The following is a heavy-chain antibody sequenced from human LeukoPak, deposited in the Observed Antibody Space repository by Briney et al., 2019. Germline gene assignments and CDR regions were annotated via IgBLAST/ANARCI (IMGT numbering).Heavy chain of an antibody. CDR3: AYQTAYGSGGSGYPYYYGMDV. J-gene: IGHJ6*02. CDR2: ICHSGST. Sequence: SETLSLTCTVSGGSISSGDYYWRWGRQPPGKGLEWIGDICHSGSTYYNPSLQSRVTISVDRSKNQFSLKLSSVTAADTAVYYCAYQTAYGSGGSGYPYYYGMDVWGQGTTVTVSS. V-gene: IGHV4-30-2*01. CDR1: GGSISSGDYY. D-gene: IGHD2-15*01.